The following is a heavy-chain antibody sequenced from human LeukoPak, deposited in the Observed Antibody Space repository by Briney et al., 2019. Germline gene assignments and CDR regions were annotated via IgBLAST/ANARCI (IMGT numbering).Heavy chain of an antibody. V-gene: IGHV3-23*01. CDR1: GFTFSTYA. J-gene: IGHJ6*03. CDR3: AKDSSSYDWGYMDV. D-gene: IGHD3-22*01. CDR2: ICGSDGRT. Sequence: GRSLRLSCVASGFTFSTYAMSWVGQARGKGLEWVSLICGSDGRTRYADSVNGRFTISRDNSKNTLYLEMNSLRAEDTAVYYCAKDSSSYDWGYMDVWGKGTTVTISS.